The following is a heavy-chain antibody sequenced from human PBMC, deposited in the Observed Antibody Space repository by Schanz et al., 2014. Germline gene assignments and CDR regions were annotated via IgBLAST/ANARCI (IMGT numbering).Heavy chain of an antibody. CDR1: GFTFSDHY. D-gene: IGHD5-12*01. CDR2: ISSRSSYI. CDR3: ARDGYNAYDLKRGDY. V-gene: IGHV3-21*01. J-gene: IGHJ4*02. Sequence: EVQLVESGGGLVQPGGSLRLSCAASGFTFSDHYMEWVRQAPGKGLEWVSSISSRSSYIYYTDSVKGRFTISRDNAKKSLYLQMNSLRAEDTAVYYCARDGYNAYDLKRGDYWGQGTQVAVSS.